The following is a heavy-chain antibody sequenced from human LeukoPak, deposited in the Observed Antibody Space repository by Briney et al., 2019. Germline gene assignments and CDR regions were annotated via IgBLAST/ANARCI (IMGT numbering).Heavy chain of an antibody. V-gene: IGHV3-30*18. CDR1: GFTFSSYG. CDR3: AKMDSSSSKDY. D-gene: IGHD6-6*01. Sequence: RRSLRLSCAASGFTFSSYGMHWVRQAPGKGLEWVAVISYDGSNKYYADSVKGRFTISRDNSKNTLYLQMNSLRAEDTAVYYCAKMDSSSSKDYWGQGTLVTVSS. CDR2: ISYDGSNK. J-gene: IGHJ4*02.